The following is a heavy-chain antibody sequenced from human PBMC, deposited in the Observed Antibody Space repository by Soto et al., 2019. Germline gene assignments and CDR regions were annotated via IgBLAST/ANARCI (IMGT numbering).Heavy chain of an antibody. V-gene: IGHV1-69*06. CDR2: IIPIFGTA. D-gene: IGHD5-12*01. Sequence: ASVQVSCKASRGTFSSYAISWVRQAPGQGLEWMGGIIPIFGTANYAQKFQGRVTITADKSTSTACMELSSLRSEDTAVYYCASTVVDISAFDIWGQGTMVTV. J-gene: IGHJ3*02. CDR1: RGTFSSYA. CDR3: ASTVVDISAFDI.